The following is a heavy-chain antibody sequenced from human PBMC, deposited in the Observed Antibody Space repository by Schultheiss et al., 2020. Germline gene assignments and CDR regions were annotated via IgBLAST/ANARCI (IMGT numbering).Heavy chain of an antibody. CDR3: ARGRAGMVARPFQH. CDR2: ISGSGGST. D-gene: IGHD2-15*01. CDR1: GFTFRNYT. V-gene: IGHV3-23*01. J-gene: IGHJ1*01. Sequence: GSLRLSCAASGFTFRNYTMSWVRQAPGKGLEWVSAISGSGGSTYYADSVKGRFTISRDNSKNTLFLQMNSLRAEDTAVYYCARGRAGMVARPFQHWGQGTLVTVSS.